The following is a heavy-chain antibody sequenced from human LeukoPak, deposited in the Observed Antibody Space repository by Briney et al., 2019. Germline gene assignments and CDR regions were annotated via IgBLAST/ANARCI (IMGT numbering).Heavy chain of an antibody. CDR3: AREGVDWNHSVDYFDY. D-gene: IGHD1-1*01. CDR2: INPNSGGT. V-gene: IGHV1-2*02. J-gene: IGHJ4*02. Sequence: ASVKVSCKASGYTFTGYYMDWVRQAPGQGPEWMGWINPNSGGTSYAQKFQGRVTMTRDTSISTAYMELSRLRSDDTAVYYCAREGVDWNHSVDYFDYWGQGTLVTVSS. CDR1: GYTFTGYY.